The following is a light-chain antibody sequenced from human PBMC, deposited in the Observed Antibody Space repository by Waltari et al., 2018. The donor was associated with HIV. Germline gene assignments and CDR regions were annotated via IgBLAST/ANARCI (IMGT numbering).Light chain of an antibody. CDR3: QEFYSNHLS. CDR1: HSVLYSSNNKNY. V-gene: IGKV4-1*01. CDR2: WAS. Sequence: DIVMTQSPDSLAVSMGESTTISCTSSHSVLYSSNNKNYLSWYQQKPGQPPKLLIYWASTRESGVPDRFSGSGSGTDFALTISSLQAEDVAVYYCQEFYSNHLSFGPGTKVEIK. J-gene: IGKJ3*01.